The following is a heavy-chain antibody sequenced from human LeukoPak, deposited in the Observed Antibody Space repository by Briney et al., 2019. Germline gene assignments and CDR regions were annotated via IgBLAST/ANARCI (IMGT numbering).Heavy chain of an antibody. CDR1: GGSFRCYY. CDR2: INHSGST. D-gene: IGHD3-22*01. V-gene: IGHV4-34*01. Sequence: SETLSLTCAVYGGSFRCYYWSWIRQPPGKGLEWIGEINHSGSTNYNPSLKSRVTISVDTSKNQFSLKLSSVTAADTAVYYCARDYYDSSGPEGSDAFDIWGQGTMVTVSS. CDR3: ARDYYDSSGPEGSDAFDI. J-gene: IGHJ3*02.